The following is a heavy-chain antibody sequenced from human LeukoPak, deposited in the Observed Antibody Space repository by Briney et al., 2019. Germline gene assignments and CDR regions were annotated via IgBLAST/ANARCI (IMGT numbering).Heavy chain of an antibody. CDR1: GGSFSSYA. Sequence: SVKVSCKASGGSFSSYAISWVRQAHGQGLEWMGRIIPKLGIANYAQKFQGRVTITADKSTSTAYMELSSLRSEDTAVYYCARVQQQLVNWFDPWGQGTLVTVSS. D-gene: IGHD6-13*01. CDR2: IIPKLGIA. J-gene: IGHJ5*02. V-gene: IGHV1-69*04. CDR3: ARVQQQLVNWFDP.